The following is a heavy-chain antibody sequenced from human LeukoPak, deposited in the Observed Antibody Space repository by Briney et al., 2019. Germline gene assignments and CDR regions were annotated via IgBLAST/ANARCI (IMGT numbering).Heavy chain of an antibody. CDR2: VSGGGVTT. CDR1: GFTFSSYA. D-gene: IGHD6-19*01. J-gene: IGHJ4*02. V-gene: IGHV3-23*01. Sequence: GGSLRLSCAASGFTFSSYAMSWVRQAPGKGLEWVSTVSGGGVTTYYADSAKGRFTISRDNSKNTLYLQMNSLTDEDTAVYYCPKQSYASGWNPFDYWGQGILVTVSS. CDR3: PKQSYASGWNPFDY.